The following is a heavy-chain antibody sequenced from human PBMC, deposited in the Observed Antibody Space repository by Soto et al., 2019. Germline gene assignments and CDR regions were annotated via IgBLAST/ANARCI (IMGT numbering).Heavy chain of an antibody. J-gene: IGHJ6*04. CDR1: GYSFTSYW. CDR2: IDPSDSYT. Sequence: GESLKISCKGSGYSFTSYWISWVRQMPGKGLEWMGRIDPSDSYTNYSPSFQGHVTISADKSISTAYLQWSSLKASDTAMYYCATTSPQITIFGVVITYYYYYGMDVWGKGTTVTVSS. V-gene: IGHV5-10-1*01. CDR3: ATTSPQITIFGVVITYYYYYGMDV. D-gene: IGHD3-3*01.